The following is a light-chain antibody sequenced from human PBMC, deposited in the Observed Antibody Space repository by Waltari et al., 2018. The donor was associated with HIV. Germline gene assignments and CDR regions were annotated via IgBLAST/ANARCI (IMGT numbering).Light chain of an antibody. CDR2: DAS. V-gene: IGKV3-11*01. CDR3: QQRSNSPRT. CDR1: QSVSSY. Sequence: EIVLTHSPATLSLSPGERATLPCRASQSVSSYLAWYQQKPGQAPTLPIYDASNRATGMPARFSGSGSGTDFTLTISSLEPEDFAVYYCQQRSNSPRTFGQGTKVEFK. J-gene: IGKJ1*01.